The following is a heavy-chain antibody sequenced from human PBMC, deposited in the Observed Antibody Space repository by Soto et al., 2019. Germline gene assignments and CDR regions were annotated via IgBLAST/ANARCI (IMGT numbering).Heavy chain of an antibody. J-gene: IGHJ5*02. D-gene: IGHD6-13*01. Sequence: PSESLSLACAVYGASFSGYYWSWIRQPPGKGLEWIGEINHSGSTNYNPCLKSRVTISVDTSKNQFSLKLSSVTAADTAVYYCARSKRRSWYAGRDGFDPWGQGTLVTVSS. CDR1: GASFSGYY. CDR2: INHSGST. V-gene: IGHV4-34*01. CDR3: ARSKRRSWYAGRDGFDP.